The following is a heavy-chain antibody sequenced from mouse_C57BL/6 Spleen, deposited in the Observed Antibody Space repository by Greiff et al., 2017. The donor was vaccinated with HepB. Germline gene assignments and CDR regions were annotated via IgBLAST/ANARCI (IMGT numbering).Heavy chain of an antibody. D-gene: IGHD2-2*01. CDR1: GYTFTSYW. CDR2: INPSNGGT. Sequence: VQLQQSGTELVKPGASVKLSCKASGYTFTSYWMHWVKQRPGQGLEWIGNINPSNGGTNYNEKFKSKATLTVDKSSSTAYMQLSSLTSEDSAVYYCARCRAGPGYGYDDYAMDYWGQGTSVTVSS. J-gene: IGHJ4*01. V-gene: IGHV1-53*01. CDR3: ARCRAGPGYGYDDYAMDY.